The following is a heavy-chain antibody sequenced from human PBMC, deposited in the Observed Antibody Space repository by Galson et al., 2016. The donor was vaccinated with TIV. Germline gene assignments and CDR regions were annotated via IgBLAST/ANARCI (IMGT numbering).Heavy chain of an antibody. CDR2: VIPIFGTA. CDR1: GGTFSTYV. CDR3: AKVSRYCIGTTCYSGPRHFDY. Sequence: SVKVSCKASGGTFSTYVINWVRQAPGQGLEWMGGVIPIFGTANYAQKFQGRVTITADESTSTAYMDLRSLRSDYTAVYYCAKVSRYCIGTTCYSGPRHFDYWGQGTLVTVSS. J-gene: IGHJ4*02. V-gene: IGHV1-69*13. D-gene: IGHD2-2*02.